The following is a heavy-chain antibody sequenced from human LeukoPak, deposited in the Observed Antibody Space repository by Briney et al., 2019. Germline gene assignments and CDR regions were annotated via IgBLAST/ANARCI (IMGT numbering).Heavy chain of an antibody. D-gene: IGHD3-10*01. CDR1: GGSISSYY. CDR3: ARHGSPSCYYGSGSPIPFDP. V-gene: IGHV4-59*08. Sequence: SETLSLTCTVSGGSISSYYRSWIRQPPGKGLEWIGYIYYSGSTNYNPSLKSRVTISVDTSKNQFSLKLSSVTAADTAVYYCARHGSPSCYYGSGSPIPFDPWGQGTLVTVSS. J-gene: IGHJ5*02. CDR2: IYYSGST.